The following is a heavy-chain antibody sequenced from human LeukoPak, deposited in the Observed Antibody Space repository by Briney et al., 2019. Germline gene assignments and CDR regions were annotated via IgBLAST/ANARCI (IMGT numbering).Heavy chain of an antibody. Sequence: GRSLRLSCAASGFTFSSYGMHWVRQAPGKGLEWVAVISYDGSNKYYADSVKGRFTISRDNSKNTLYLQMNSLRAEDTAVYYCARLAAALDYWGQGTLVTVSS. V-gene: IGHV3-30*03. J-gene: IGHJ4*02. CDR1: GFTFSSYG. D-gene: IGHD6-13*01. CDR2: ISYDGSNK. CDR3: ARLAAALDY.